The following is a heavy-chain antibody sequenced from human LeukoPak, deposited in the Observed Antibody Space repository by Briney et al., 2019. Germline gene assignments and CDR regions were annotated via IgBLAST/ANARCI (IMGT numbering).Heavy chain of an antibody. CDR2: ISAYNGNT. CDR3: ARVCGSYLHNWFDP. Sequence: ASVKVSCTASGYTFTSYGISWVRQAPGQGLEWMGWISAYNGNTNYAQKLQGRVTMTTDTSTSTAYMELRSLRSDDTAVYYRARVCGSYLHNWFDPWGQGTLVTVSS. V-gene: IGHV1-18*01. J-gene: IGHJ5*02. D-gene: IGHD1-26*01. CDR1: GYTFTSYG.